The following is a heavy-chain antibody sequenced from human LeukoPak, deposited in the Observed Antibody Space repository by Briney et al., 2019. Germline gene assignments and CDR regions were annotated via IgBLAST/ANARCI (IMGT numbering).Heavy chain of an antibody. V-gene: IGHV3-30*18. D-gene: IGHD3-22*01. Sequence: PGGSLRLSCAASGFTFSSYGMHWVRQAPGKGLEWVAVISYDGRNKYYADSVKGRFTISRDNSKNTLYLQMNSLRAEDTAVYYCAKDLIKDYDSSGYSYYYYYGMDVWGQGTTVTVSS. CDR3: AKDLIKDYDSSGYSYYYYYGMDV. CDR2: ISYDGRNK. CDR1: GFTFSSYG. J-gene: IGHJ6*02.